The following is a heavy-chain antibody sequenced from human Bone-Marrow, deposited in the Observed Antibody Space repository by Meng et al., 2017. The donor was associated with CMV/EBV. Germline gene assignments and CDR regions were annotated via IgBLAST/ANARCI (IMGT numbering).Heavy chain of an antibody. D-gene: IGHD7-27*01. Sequence: GSLRLSCTVSGGSIRSSYWSWIRQPPEKGLEWIGYIYYSGSTNYDPSLKSRVTMSVDTSKNQFSLKLSSVTAADTAVYYCARDVRGRTGDSWGQGTLVTVSS. CDR3: ARDVRGRTGDS. CDR2: IYYSGST. J-gene: IGHJ4*02. CDR1: GGSIRSSY. V-gene: IGHV4-59*01.